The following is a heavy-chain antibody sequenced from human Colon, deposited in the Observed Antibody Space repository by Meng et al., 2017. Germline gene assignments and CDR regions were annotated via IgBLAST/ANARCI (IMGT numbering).Heavy chain of an antibody. V-gene: IGHV1-18*01. Sequence: QVQLVQSGAEVKKPGASVKVSCKASGYTFTSYGISWVRQAPGQGLEWMGWISAYNGNTNYAQKLQGRVTMTRDTSTSTLYMELSSLTSDDTAVYYCARVERTEMATIDYWGQGTLVTVSS. CDR1: GYTFTSYG. CDR2: ISAYNGNT. J-gene: IGHJ4*02. CDR3: ARVERTEMATIDY. D-gene: IGHD5-24*01.